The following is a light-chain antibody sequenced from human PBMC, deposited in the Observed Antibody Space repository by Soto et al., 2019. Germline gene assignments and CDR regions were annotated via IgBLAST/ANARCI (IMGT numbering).Light chain of an antibody. Sequence: DIQMTQSPSTLSASVGDRVTITCRASQSISSWLAWYQQKPGKAPKLLINKASSLESGVPSRFSGSGSGTEFTLTISSLQPDDFATYSCQQYNNYPWTFGQGTKVEIK. CDR2: KAS. V-gene: IGKV1-5*03. J-gene: IGKJ1*01. CDR1: QSISSW. CDR3: QQYNNYPWT.